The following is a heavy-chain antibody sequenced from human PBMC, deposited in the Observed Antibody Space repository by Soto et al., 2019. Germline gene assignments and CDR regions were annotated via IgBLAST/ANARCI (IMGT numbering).Heavy chain of an antibody. V-gene: IGHV3-49*04. CDR1: GFTFRDYA. CDR2: IRSKAYGEIP. CDR3: GRSFLSGPDY. J-gene: IGHJ4*02. D-gene: IGHD3-3*01. Sequence: SLRLSCTVSGFTFRDYAVNWARPAPGKGLEWVGFIRSKAYGEIPEYAASVKGRFTIFRDDSKAIAYLQMNSLKTEDTAVYSCGRSFLSGPDYWGQGTLVTVSS.